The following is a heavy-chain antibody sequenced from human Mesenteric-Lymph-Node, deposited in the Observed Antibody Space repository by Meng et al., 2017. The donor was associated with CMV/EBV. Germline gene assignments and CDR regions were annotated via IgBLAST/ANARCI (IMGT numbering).Heavy chain of an antibody. CDR1: GFTFSDYY. V-gene: IGHV3-30*03. CDR2: ISYDGSNK. D-gene: IGHD4-23*01. Sequence: SLKISCAASGFTFSDYYMSWIRQAPGKGLEWVAVISYDGSNKYYADSVKGRFTISRDNSKNTLYLQMNSLRAEDTAVYYCARVDYGGITFDYWGQGTLVTVSS. CDR3: ARVDYGGITFDY. J-gene: IGHJ4*02.